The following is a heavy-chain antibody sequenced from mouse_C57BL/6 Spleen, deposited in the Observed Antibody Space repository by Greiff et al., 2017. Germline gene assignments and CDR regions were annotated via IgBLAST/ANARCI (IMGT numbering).Heavy chain of an antibody. CDR1: GYSFTSYY. CDR3: ASSYGKGWYFDV. J-gene: IGHJ1*03. CDR2: IYPGSGNT. D-gene: IGHD2-1*01. V-gene: IGHV1-66*01. Sequence: QVQLQQSGPELVKPGASVKISCKASGYSFTSYYIHRVKQRPGQGLEWIGWIYPGSGNTKYNEKFKGKATLTADTSSSTAYMQLSSLTSEDSAVYYCASSYGKGWYFDVWGTGTTVTVSS.